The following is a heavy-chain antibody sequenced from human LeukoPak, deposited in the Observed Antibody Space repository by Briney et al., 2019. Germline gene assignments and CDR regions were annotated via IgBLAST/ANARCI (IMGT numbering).Heavy chain of an antibody. CDR1: GGSINNYY. J-gene: IGHJ6*02. D-gene: IGHD2-15*01. Sequence: SETLSLTCTVSGGSINNYYWSWIRQPAGKGLEWIGRIYSGGSTNYNPSLKSRVTMSLDTSKNQFSLKMTSVTAADTAVYYCARGKDIVVVVAATPGDYYYGMDVWGQGTTVTVSS. CDR3: ARGKDIVVVVAATPGDYYYGMDV. CDR2: IYSGGST. V-gene: IGHV4-4*07.